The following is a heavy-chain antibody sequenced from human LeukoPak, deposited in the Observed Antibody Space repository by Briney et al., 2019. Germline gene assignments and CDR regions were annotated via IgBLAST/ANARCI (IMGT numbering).Heavy chain of an antibody. Sequence: SQTLSLTCTVSGGSISSGSYYWSWIRQPAGKGLEWIGRIYTSGSTNYNPSLKSRVTISVDTSKNQFSLKVSSVTAADTAVYYCAREGEGYCSGGSCYGFDYWGQGTLVTVSS. CDR2: IYTSGST. V-gene: IGHV4-61*02. CDR1: GGSISSGSYY. D-gene: IGHD2-15*01. CDR3: AREGEGYCSGGSCYGFDY. J-gene: IGHJ4*02.